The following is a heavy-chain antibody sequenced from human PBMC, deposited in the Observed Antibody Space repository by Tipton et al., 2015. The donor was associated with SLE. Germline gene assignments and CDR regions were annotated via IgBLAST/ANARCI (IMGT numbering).Heavy chain of an antibody. J-gene: IGHJ4*02. CDR1: GGSIRSGGHY. V-gene: IGHV4-31*02. Sequence: SGGSIRSGGHYWSWLRQHPGKGLEWIGYIYDSGSTSYNPSLKSRITISADTSKNQFSLKLSSVTAADTAVYYCARDGGSIATYWGQRTLVTVSS. CDR3: ARDGGSIATY. D-gene: IGHD3-16*01. CDR2: IYDSGST.